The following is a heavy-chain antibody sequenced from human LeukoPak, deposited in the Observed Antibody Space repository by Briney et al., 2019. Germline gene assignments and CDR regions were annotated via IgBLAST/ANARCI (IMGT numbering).Heavy chain of an antibody. CDR2: INSNSGGT. Sequence: GASVKVSCKASGYTFTGYYMHWVRQAPGQGLEWMGRINSNSGGTNYAQKFQGRVTMTRDTSISTAYMELSRLRSDDTAVYYCARSSNINIVVVPAAINWFDPWGQGTLVTVSS. J-gene: IGHJ5*02. CDR3: ARSSNINIVVVPAAINWFDP. CDR1: GYTFTGYY. V-gene: IGHV1-2*06. D-gene: IGHD2-2*01.